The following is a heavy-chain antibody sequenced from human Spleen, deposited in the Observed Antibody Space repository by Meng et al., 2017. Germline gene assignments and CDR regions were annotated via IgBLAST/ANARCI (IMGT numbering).Heavy chain of an antibody. J-gene: IGHJ6*02. CDR1: GFTFSNAW. Sequence: ESLKISCAASGFTFSNAWVTWVRQAPGKGLEWIGEINHSGSTNYNPSLKSRVTISVDTSKNQFSLKLSSVTAADTAVYYCAGGAVVTLIFYHAMDVWGQGTTVTVSS. CDR3: AGGAVVTLIFYHAMDV. V-gene: IGHV4-34*01. CDR2: INHSGST. D-gene: IGHD2-21*02.